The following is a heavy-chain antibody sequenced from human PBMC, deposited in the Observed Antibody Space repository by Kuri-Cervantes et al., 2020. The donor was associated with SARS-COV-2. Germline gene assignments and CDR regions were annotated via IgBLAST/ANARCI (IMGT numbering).Heavy chain of an antibody. J-gene: IGHJ4*02. V-gene: IGHV1-46*01. Sequence: ASVKVSCKASGYTFTGYYMHWVRQAPGQGLEWMGIINPSGGSTSYAQKFQGRVTMTRDTSTSTVYMELSSLRSEDTAVYYCAGGPLGSYGFWSGYYHNYDYWGQGTLVTVSS. CDR3: AGGPLGSYGFWSGYYHNYDY. D-gene: IGHD3-3*01. CDR1: GYTFTGYY. CDR2: INPSGGST.